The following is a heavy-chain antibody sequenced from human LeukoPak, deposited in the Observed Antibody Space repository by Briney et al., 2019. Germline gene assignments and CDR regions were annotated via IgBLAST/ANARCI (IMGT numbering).Heavy chain of an antibody. CDR3: AREEDTALDY. D-gene: IGHD5-18*01. Sequence: GRSLRLSCAASGFTFSSYAMHWVRQAPGKGLVWVAVISYDGSNKYYADSVKGRFTISRDNSKNTLYLQMNSLRAEDTAVYYCAREEDTALDYWGQGTLVTVSS. J-gene: IGHJ4*02. CDR2: ISYDGSNK. V-gene: IGHV3-30-3*01. CDR1: GFTFSSYA.